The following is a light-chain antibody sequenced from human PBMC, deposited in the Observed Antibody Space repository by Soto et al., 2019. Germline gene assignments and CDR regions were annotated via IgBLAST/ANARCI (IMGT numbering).Light chain of an antibody. J-gene: IGKJ1*01. CDR2: AAS. V-gene: IGKV1-12*01. CDR3: QQANSFPWT. Sequence: DIQMTQSPSSVSASVGDRVTITCRASQGIGSWLAWYQQKPGKAPNLLIYAASNLQSGVPSRFSGSGSGTDFTLTISSLQPEDFAAYSCQQANSFPWTFGQGTKVEIK. CDR1: QGIGSW.